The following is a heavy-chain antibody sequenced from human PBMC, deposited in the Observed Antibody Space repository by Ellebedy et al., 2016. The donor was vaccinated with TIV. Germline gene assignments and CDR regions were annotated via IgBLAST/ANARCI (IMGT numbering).Heavy chain of an antibody. J-gene: IGHJ4*02. CDR1: GFTFSSYS. Sequence: GESLKISCAASGFTFSSYSMNWVRQAPGKGLEWVSSISSSSSYIYYADSVKGRFTISRDNAKNSLYLQMNSLRAEDTAVYYCARVEQGPFDYWGQGTLVTVSS. V-gene: IGHV3-21*01. CDR3: ARVEQGPFDY. D-gene: IGHD1/OR15-1a*01. CDR2: ISSSSSYI.